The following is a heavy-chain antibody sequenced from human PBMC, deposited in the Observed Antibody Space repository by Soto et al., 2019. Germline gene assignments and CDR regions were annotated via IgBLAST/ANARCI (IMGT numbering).Heavy chain of an antibody. D-gene: IGHD3-16*01. CDR3: AKDGNWLDVYYDV. J-gene: IGHJ4*02. V-gene: IGHV3-23*01. CDR2: VSASGRSR. Sequence: EVQLLESGGGLVQPGGSLRLSCVGSGIEFSNYAMSWVRQAPGKGLEWVSIVSASGRSRYHADSVKGRFTISRDNPKNTLYLHMTNLRAEDTAVYYCAKDGNWLDVYYDVWGQGTPVTVSS. CDR1: GIEFSNYA.